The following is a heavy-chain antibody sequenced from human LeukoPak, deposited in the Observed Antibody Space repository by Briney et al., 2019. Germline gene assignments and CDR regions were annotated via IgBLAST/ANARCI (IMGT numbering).Heavy chain of an antibody. J-gene: IGHJ5*02. V-gene: IGHV3-23*01. CDR2: ISGSGSTT. Sequence: GGSLRLSCAASGFTFSSYDMSWVRQAPGKGLEWVSDISGSGSTTYYADSVKGRFTISRDNSKNTLYLQMNSMKVEDTAGYIWAKSPGTTGWFDPWGQGTLVTVSS. D-gene: IGHD1-1*01. CDR3: AKSPGTTGWFDP. CDR1: GFTFSSYD.